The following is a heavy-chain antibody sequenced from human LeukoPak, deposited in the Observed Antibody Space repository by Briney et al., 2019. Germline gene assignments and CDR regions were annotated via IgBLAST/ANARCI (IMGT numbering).Heavy chain of an antibody. CDR1: SVSLTNYS. CDR2: IFFSGTT. J-gene: IGHJ5*02. V-gene: IGHV4-59*12. Sequence: SETLSLTCTVSSVSLTNYSWSWIRQPPGKGLEWIGYIFFSGTTNYNPSLKSRVTISVDTSKNQFSLKLSSVTAADTAVYYCARNVLRYFDWLSAGNWFDPWGQGTLVTVSS. CDR3: ARNVLRYFDWLSAGNWFDP. D-gene: IGHD3-9*01.